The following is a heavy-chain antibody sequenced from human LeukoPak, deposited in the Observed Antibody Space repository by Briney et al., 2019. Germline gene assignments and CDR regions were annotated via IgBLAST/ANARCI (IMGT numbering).Heavy chain of an antibody. D-gene: IGHD1-14*01. Sequence: SETLSLTCTVSGGSISSYYWSWIRQPPGKGLEWIGYIYYSGITNYNPPLKSRLIISVDTSKNQFSLKLRSVTAADTAMYYCARAGRWEGRPHAFDIWGQGTMVTVSS. CDR3: ARAGRWEGRPHAFDI. CDR2: IYYSGIT. CDR1: GGSISSYY. J-gene: IGHJ3*02. V-gene: IGHV4-59*01.